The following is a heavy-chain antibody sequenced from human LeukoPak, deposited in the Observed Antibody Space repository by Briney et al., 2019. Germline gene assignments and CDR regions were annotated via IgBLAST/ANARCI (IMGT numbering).Heavy chain of an antibody. V-gene: IGHV1-69*13. CDR3: ARNSYSSSWFDP. D-gene: IGHD6-13*01. CDR1: GGTFSSYA. CDR2: IIPIFGTA. Sequence: GASVKVSCKASGGTFSSYAISWVRQAPGQGLEWMGGIIPIFGTANYAQKFQGRVTITADESTSTAYMELSSLRSEDTAVYYRARNSYSSSWFDPWGQGTLVTVSS. J-gene: IGHJ5*02.